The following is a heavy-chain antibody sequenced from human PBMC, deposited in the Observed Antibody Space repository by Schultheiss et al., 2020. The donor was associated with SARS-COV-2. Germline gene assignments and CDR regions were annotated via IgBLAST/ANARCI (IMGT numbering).Heavy chain of an antibody. Sequence: GGSLRLSCAASGFTFSSYAMHWVRQAPGKGLEWVAVISYDGSNKYYADSVKGRFTISRDNSKNTLYLQMNSLRAEDTAVYYCARGGSAAAGGKLLVYFDYWGQGTLVTVSS. CDR1: GFTFSSYA. V-gene: IGHV3-30-3*01. J-gene: IGHJ4*02. D-gene: IGHD6-13*01. CDR2: ISYDGSNK. CDR3: ARGGSAAAGGKLLVYFDY.